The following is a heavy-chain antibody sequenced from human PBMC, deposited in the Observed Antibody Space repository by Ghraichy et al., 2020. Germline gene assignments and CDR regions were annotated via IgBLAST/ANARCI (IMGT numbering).Heavy chain of an antibody. Sequence: SETLSLTCTVSGGSISSYYWSWIRQPPGKGLEWIGYIYYRGSTNYNPSLKSRVTISVDTSKNQFSLKLSSVTAADTAVYYCARQGNCSGGSCYWEDYYYGMDVWGQGTTVTVSS. CDR1: GGSISSYY. CDR3: ARQGNCSGGSCYWEDYYYGMDV. J-gene: IGHJ6*02. CDR2: IYYRGST. D-gene: IGHD2-15*01. V-gene: IGHV4-59*08.